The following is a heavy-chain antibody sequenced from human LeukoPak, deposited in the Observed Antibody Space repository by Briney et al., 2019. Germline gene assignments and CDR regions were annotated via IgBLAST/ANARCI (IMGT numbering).Heavy chain of an antibody. V-gene: IGHV4-4*02. J-gene: IGHJ3*02. Sequence: SGTLSLTCAVSGGSISSSNWWSWVRQPPGKGLEWIGEIYHSGSTNYNPSPKSRVTISVDKSKNQFSLKLSSVTAADTAVYYCAAYMVRGVIYAFDIWGQGTMVTVSS. CDR2: IYHSGST. CDR1: GGSISSSNW. D-gene: IGHD3-10*01. CDR3: AAYMVRGVIYAFDI.